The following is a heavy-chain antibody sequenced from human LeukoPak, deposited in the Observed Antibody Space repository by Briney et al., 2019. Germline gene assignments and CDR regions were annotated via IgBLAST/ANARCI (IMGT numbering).Heavy chain of an antibody. D-gene: IGHD6-13*01. CDR2: ISYDGNHK. CDR3: AREAQLDERYMDV. Sequence: PGGSLRLSCAASGFTFSHYAMHWVRQAPGKGLEWVAVISYDGNHKYYADSVKGRFTISRDNSKNTLYLQMNSLRAEDTAVYYCAREAQLDERYMDVWGKGTTVTVSS. V-gene: IGHV3-30*01. J-gene: IGHJ6*03. CDR1: GFTFSHYA.